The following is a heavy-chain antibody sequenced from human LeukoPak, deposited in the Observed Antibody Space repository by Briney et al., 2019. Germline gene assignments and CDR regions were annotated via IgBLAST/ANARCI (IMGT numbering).Heavy chain of an antibody. CDR1: GGSISSYY. J-gene: IGHJ6*03. CDR2: IYTSGST. Sequence: SETLSLTCTVSGGSISSYYWSWIRQPAGKGLEWIGRIYTSGSTNYNPSLKSRVTMSVDTSKNQFSLKLSSVTAADTAVYYCARDGSWRANWCHYYYYYMDVWGKGTTVTVSS. V-gene: IGHV4-4*07. D-gene: IGHD1-26*01. CDR3: ARDGSWRANWCHYYYYYMDV.